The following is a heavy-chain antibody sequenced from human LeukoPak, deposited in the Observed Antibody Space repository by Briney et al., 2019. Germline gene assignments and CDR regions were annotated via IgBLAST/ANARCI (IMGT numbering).Heavy chain of an antibody. CDR1: GFTFSSYW. D-gene: IGHD2-2*01. Sequence: PGGSLRLSCAASGFTFSSYWMSWVRQAPGKGLEWVANIRQDGSEKYYVDSVKGRFTISRDNAKNSLYLQMNSLRAEDTAVYYCARDRNVVVPAAMGSWGQGTLVTVSS. V-gene: IGHV3-7*01. J-gene: IGHJ5*02. CDR3: ARDRNVVVPAAMGS. CDR2: IRQDGSEK.